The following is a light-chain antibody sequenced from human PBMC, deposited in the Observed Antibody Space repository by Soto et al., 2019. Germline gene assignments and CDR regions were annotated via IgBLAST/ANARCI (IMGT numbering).Light chain of an antibody. V-gene: IGKV1-5*01. J-gene: IGKJ1*01. CDR1: QSISSW. CDR3: QQYNSAPRT. CDR2: DAS. Sequence: DIQMTQSPSTLSASVGDRVTITCRASQSISSWLAWYQQKPGKAPKLLIYDASNLESGVPSRFSGGGSGTEFSLTISSLQPDDFATYYCQQYNSAPRTFGQGTKVEIK.